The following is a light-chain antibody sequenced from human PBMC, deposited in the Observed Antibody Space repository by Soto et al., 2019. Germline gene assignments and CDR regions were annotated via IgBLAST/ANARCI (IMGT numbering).Light chain of an antibody. V-gene: IGKV3-20*01. CDR3: QHYGSSAYT. CDR2: GAS. Sequence: EFVLTQSPGTLSLSPGERATLSCRASQSVRSNYLAWYQQKPGQSPRLLIYGASNRAPGIPDRFSGSGSGTDFTLTISRLEPEDFAVFYCQHYGSSAYTFGQGTTLEIK. J-gene: IGKJ2*01. CDR1: QSVRSNY.